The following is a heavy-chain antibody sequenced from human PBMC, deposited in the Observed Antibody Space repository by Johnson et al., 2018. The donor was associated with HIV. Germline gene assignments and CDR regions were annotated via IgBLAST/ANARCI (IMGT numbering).Heavy chain of an antibody. CDR1: GFTFSSYA. CDR2: ISYDGSNK. D-gene: IGHD3-22*01. CDR3: AKDNYYYDSSGYYPDAFDI. Sequence: QVQLVESGGGVVQPGRSLRLSCAASGFTFSSYAMHWVRQAPGKGLEWVAVISYDGSNKYYADSVKGRFSISRDNSKNTLYLQMNSLRAEDTAVYYCAKDNYYYDSSGYYPDAFDIWGQGTMVTVSS. J-gene: IGHJ3*02. V-gene: IGHV3-30-3*01.